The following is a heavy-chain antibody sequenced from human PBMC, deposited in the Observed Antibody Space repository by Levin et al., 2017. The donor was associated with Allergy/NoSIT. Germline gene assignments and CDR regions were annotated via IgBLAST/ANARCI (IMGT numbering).Heavy chain of an antibody. CDR2: ISGSGGST. CDR3: ANQRSSADY. J-gene: IGHJ4*02. Sequence: GESLKISCAASGFTFSSYAMSWVRQAPGKGLEWVSAISGSGGSTYYADSVKGRFTISRDNSKNTLYLQMNSLRAEDTAVYYCANQRSSADYWGQGTLVTVSS. CDR1: GFTFSSYA. V-gene: IGHV3-23*01.